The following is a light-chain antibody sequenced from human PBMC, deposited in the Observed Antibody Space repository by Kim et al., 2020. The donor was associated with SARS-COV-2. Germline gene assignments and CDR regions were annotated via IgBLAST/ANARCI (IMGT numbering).Light chain of an antibody. CDR2: SND. CDR1: RSNIGSNV. CDR3: VAWDDSLNGSV. V-gene: IGLV1-44*01. Sequence: GQRVTNAGSGSRSNIGSNVVHWYQQLPGTAPKLLIYSNDYRPSGVPARFSGSKSGTSASLAISGLQSEDEADYYCVAWDDSLNGSVFGGGTKVTVL. J-gene: IGLJ3*02.